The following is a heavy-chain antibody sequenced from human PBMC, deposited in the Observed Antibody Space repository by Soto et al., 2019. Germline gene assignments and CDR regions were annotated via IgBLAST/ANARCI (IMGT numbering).Heavy chain of an antibody. J-gene: IGHJ6*02. CDR3: TTDPIQKPLYYGIDV. D-gene: IGHD5-18*01. V-gene: IGHV3-15*01. Sequence: GGSLRLSCAVSGFIFSNVWMSWVRQAPGKGLEWVGRIKSKIDGGTTDYAAPVKGRFTISRDDSKNTLFLHMNSLKTEDTAVYYCTTDPIQKPLYYGIDVWGQGTTVTVSS. CDR2: IKSKIDGGTT. CDR1: GFIFSNVW.